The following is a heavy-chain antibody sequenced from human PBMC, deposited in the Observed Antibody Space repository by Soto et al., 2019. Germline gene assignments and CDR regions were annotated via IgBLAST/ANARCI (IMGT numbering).Heavy chain of an antibody. CDR2: IFWDDDK. D-gene: IGHD5-12*01. Sequence: QITLKESGPTLVKPTQTLTLTCTFPGFSLSTRGVGVAWIRQPPGKALEWRALIFWDDDKWYSPSLKNRLTITEDTSKNQVVLSMTNMHPVDTATYYCAHRPRGYAYYFDYGGQGTLVTVSS. V-gene: IGHV2-5*02. CDR1: GFSLSTRGVG. J-gene: IGHJ4*02. CDR3: AHRPRGYAYYFDY.